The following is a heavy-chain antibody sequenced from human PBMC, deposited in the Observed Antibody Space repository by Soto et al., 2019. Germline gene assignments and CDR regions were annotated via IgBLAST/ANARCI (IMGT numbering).Heavy chain of an antibody. CDR3: ARDRRPVTMTPTRKCGY. Sequence: ASMKVSCEASGYTCTIYGISWVLQAPGQGLEWMGWISAYNGNTNYAQKLQGRVTMTTDTSTSTAYMELRSLRSDDTAVYYCARDRRPVTMTPTRKCGYWGQGTLVTASS. D-gene: IGHD4-17*01. V-gene: IGHV1-18*01. CDR1: GYTCTIYG. CDR2: ISAYNGNT. J-gene: IGHJ4*02.